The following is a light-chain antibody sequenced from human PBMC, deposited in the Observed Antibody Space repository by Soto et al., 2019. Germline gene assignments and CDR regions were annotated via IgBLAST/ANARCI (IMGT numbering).Light chain of an antibody. J-gene: IGKJ1*01. Sequence: DIQLTQSPSTLSASVGDRVTITCRASQSISSWSAWYQKTTGTAAKVLIYHASNLQSGVPSRFSGSGSGTEFTPTISRTQPDDFATYYCQQYNSYSFGQGTKVDI. CDR1: QSISSW. V-gene: IGKV1-5*01. CDR3: QQYNSYS. CDR2: HAS.